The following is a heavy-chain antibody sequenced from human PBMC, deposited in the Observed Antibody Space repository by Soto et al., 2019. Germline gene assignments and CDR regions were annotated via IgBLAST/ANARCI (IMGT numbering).Heavy chain of an antibody. CDR2: TYYNGRT. D-gene: IGHD4-17*01. CDR3: ARMSRTVNY. V-gene: IGHV4-61*01. J-gene: IGHJ4*02. CDR1: GDAITSSSYF. Sequence: SETLSLTCTVSGDAITSSSYFWSWIRQSPGRGLEYIGYTYYNGRTNHNPSLQSRVTISVDTSTSQFSLNLTSVTAGDTAVYYCARMSRTVNYWGQGIPVTVSS.